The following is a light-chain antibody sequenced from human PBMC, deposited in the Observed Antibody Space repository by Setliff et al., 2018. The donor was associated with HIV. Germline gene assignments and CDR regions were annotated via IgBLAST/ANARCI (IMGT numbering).Light chain of an antibody. CDR1: SSDVGGYNY. Sequence: QSVLTQPAPVSGSPGQSITISCTGTSSDVGGYNYVSWYQQHPGKAPKLMIYDVSKRPSGVSNRFSGSKSGNTASLTISGLQAEDEADYYCCSYAGSSALYVFGTGTKVTVL. V-gene: IGLV2-23*02. J-gene: IGLJ1*01. CDR2: DVS. CDR3: CSYAGSSALYV.